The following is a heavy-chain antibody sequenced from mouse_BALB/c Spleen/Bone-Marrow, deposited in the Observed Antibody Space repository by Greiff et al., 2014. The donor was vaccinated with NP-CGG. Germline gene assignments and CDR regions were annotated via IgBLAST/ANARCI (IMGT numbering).Heavy chain of an antibody. CDR1: GFTFSDYY. V-gene: IGHV5-4*02. J-gene: IGHJ4*01. CDR3: ARDRGVQGYAMDY. D-gene: IGHD2-14*01. CDR2: ISDGSTYT. Sequence: EVKLVESGGGLVKPGGSLKLSCAASGFTFSDYYMYWVRQTPEKRLEWVATISDGSTYTYYPDGVKGRFTISRDNAKNNLYLQMSSLKSEDTALYYCARDRGVQGYAMDYWGQGTSVTVSS.